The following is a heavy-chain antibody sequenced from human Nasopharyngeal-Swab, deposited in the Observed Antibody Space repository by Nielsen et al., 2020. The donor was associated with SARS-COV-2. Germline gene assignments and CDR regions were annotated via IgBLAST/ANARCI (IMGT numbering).Heavy chain of an antibody. D-gene: IGHD2-2*01. J-gene: IGHJ5*02. Sequence: SGPTLVKPTQTLTLTCTFSGFSLSTSGVGVGWIRQPPGKALQWLALIYWNDDKRYSPSLKSSLTITKDTSKNQVVLTMTNMDPVDTATYYCAHSEIVVVPAAKPWFDPWGQGTLVTVSS. CDR3: AHSEIVVVPAAKPWFDP. CDR1: GFSLSTSGVG. CDR2: IYWNDDK. V-gene: IGHV2-5*01.